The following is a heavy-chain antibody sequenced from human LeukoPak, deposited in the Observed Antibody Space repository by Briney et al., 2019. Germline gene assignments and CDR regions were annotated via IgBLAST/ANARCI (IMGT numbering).Heavy chain of an antibody. CDR3: AKVRVAVAGTAHPYYFDF. Sequence: PGGPLRLSCAASGFTFSSYAMSWVRQAPGKGLEWVSAISGSGGSTYYADSVKGRFTISRDNSKNTLYLQMNSLRAEDTAVYYCAKVRVAVAGTAHPYYFDFWGQGTLVTVSS. CDR1: GFTFSSYA. J-gene: IGHJ4*02. CDR2: ISGSGGST. D-gene: IGHD6-19*01. V-gene: IGHV3-23*01.